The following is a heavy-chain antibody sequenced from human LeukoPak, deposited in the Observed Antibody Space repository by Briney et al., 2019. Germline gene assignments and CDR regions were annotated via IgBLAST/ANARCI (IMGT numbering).Heavy chain of an antibody. Sequence: PGGSLRLSCAASGFTFSSYGMHWVRQAPGKGLEWVAVIWYDGSNKYYADSVKGRFTISRDNSKNTLYLQMNSLRAEDTAVYYCARDNVAVAGTFDYWGRGTLVTVSS. J-gene: IGHJ4*02. V-gene: IGHV3-33*01. CDR2: IWYDGSNK. CDR3: ARDNVAVAGTFDY. CDR1: GFTFSSYG. D-gene: IGHD6-19*01.